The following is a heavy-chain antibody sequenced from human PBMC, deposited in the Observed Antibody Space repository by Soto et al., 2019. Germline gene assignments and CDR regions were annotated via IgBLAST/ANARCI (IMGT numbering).Heavy chain of an antibody. J-gene: IGHJ4*02. D-gene: IGHD4-17*01. V-gene: IGHV4-59*01. Sequence: QVQLQESGPGLVKPSETLSLTCTVSGGSISSYYWSWIRQPPGKGLEWIGYIYYSGSTNYNPSLKSRVTLSGDPSKNQFSLKLSSVTAADPAVYYCASAYGDDVFDYWGQGTLVTVSS. CDR1: GGSISSYY. CDR3: ASAYGDDVFDY. CDR2: IYYSGST.